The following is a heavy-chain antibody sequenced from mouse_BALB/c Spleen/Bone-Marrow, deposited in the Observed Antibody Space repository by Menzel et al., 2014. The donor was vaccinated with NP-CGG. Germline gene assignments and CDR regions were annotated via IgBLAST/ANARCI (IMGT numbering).Heavy chain of an antibody. CDR2: INPDSSTI. CDR3: ERPGGPTMFPRAWFAS. J-gene: IGHJ3*01. Sequence: DVQLQESGGGLVQPGGSLKLSCAASGFDFSRYWMSWVRQAPGKGLEWIGEINPDSSTINYTPSLKDKFIISRDNAKNALSLQMIKVRSDNTALYAGERPGGPTMFPRAWFASGAQGTRVPVS. CDR1: GFDFSRYW. D-gene: IGHD1-1*02. V-gene: IGHV4-1*02.